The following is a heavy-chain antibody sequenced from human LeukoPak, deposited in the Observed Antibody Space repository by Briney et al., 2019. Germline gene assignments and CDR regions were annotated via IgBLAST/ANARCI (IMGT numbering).Heavy chain of an antibody. CDR1: GGSISSYY. J-gene: IGHJ4*02. D-gene: IGHD6-25*01. CDR2: IYYSGST. Sequence: PSETLSLTCTVSGGSISSYYWSWIRQPPGKGLEWIGYIYYSGSTNYNPSLNSRVTISVVTSKNQFSLKLSSVTAADTAVYYCARHGIAAARRLDYWGQGTLVTVSS. CDR3: ARHGIAAARRLDY. V-gene: IGHV4-59*08.